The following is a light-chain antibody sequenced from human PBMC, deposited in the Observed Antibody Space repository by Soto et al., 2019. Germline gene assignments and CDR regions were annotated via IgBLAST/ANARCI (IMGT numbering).Light chain of an antibody. CDR2: GAS. CDR3: QQYNNWPGT. V-gene: IGKV3-15*01. CDR1: QSVSSK. Sequence: EIVLTQSPGTLSVSPGERATLSCRASQSVSSKLAWYQQKPGQAPRLLFYGASTGATGIPARFSGSGSETDFTLSISSLQSEDFAVYSCQQYNNWPGTFGQGTKVNIK. J-gene: IGKJ1*01.